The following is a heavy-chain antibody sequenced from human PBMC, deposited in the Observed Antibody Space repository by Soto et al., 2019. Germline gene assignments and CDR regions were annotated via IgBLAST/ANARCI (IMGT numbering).Heavy chain of an antibody. V-gene: IGHV4-59*01. CDR2: IYYSGSA. D-gene: IGHD3-10*01. CDR3: TAKRDVSRGWFDP. CDR1: GGSSSSYS. J-gene: IGHJ5*02. Sequence: PSEPLPLTSTVSGGSSSSYSWSWIRQPPGKGLEWIGYIYYSGSANYSPSLKSRVTMSVDKSKNQFSLNLSSVTAADTAVYYCTAKRDVSRGWFDPWGQGTLVTVSS.